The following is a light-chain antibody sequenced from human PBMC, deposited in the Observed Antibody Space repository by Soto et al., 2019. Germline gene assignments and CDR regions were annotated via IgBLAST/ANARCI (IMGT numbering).Light chain of an antibody. CDR3: QQSNRTPQT. V-gene: IGKV1-39*01. Sequence: DIQMTQSPSSLSPSVGDRVTITCRASQSISNYLNWYQQKPGKAPKLLIYATSTLQSGVPSRFSGSGSGRDFTLTISRLQPEDFATYYCQQSNRTPQTFGQGTKVESK. J-gene: IGKJ1*01. CDR1: QSISNY. CDR2: ATS.